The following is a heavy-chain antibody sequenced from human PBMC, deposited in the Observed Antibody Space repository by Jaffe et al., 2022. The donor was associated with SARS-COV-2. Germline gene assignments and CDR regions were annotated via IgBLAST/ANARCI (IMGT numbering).Heavy chain of an antibody. D-gene: IGHD6-6*01. V-gene: IGHV3-53*01. CDR2: IYTGGNT. Sequence: EVQLVESGGGLVQPGGSLRLSCVASGFTVSDNYMTWVRQAPGKGLEWVSIIYTGGNTYYADSVQGRFTISRDNSKNTLYLQMNSVRVEDTAVYYCARTEYSTSSGAFDIWGQGATVTVSS. CDR1: GFTVSDNY. J-gene: IGHJ3*02. CDR3: ARTEYSTSSGAFDI.